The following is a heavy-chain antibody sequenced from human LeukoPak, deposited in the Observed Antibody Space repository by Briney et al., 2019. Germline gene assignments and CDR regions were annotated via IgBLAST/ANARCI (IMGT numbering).Heavy chain of an antibody. Sequence: WASVKVSCKASGYTFTSNYIHWVRQAPGQGLEWMGMIYPRDGSTSYAQKFQGRVTVTRDTSTSTVHMELSGLRSEDTAVYYCARDQEGFDYWGQGTPVTVSS. V-gene: IGHV1-46*01. CDR3: ARDQEGFDY. CDR1: GYTFTSNY. J-gene: IGHJ4*02. CDR2: IYPRDGST.